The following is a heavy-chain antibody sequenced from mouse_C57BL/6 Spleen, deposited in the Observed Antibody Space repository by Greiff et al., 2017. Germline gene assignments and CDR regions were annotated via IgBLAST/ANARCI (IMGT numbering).Heavy chain of an antibody. J-gene: IGHJ2*01. Sequence: VQLQQSGAELVRPGASVTLSCKASGYTFTDYEMHWVKQTPVHGLEWIGAIDPETGGTAYNQKFKGKAILTADKSSSTAYMELRSLTSECSAVYCCTRWDYGSSVDCDYGGQGTTLTVS. CDR3: TRWDYGSSVDCDY. CDR2: IDPETGGT. D-gene: IGHD1-1*01. V-gene: IGHV1-15*01. CDR1: GYTFTDYE.